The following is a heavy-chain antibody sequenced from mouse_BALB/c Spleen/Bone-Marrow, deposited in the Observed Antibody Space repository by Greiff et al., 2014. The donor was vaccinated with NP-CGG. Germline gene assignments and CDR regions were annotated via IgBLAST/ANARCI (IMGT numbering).Heavy chain of an antibody. D-gene: IGHD4-1*01. J-gene: IGHJ4*01. CDR1: GDSITSVY. Sequence: EVQLQQSGPSLVKPSRTLSLTCSVPGDSITSVYWNWIRQFPGNKLEYMGYISYSGSNYYNSSLKSRISITRDTSKNQYYLRLNSVTTEDTATYYCATGNAMDYWGQGTSVTVSS. CDR3: ATGNAMDY. V-gene: IGHV3-8*02. CDR2: ISYSGSN.